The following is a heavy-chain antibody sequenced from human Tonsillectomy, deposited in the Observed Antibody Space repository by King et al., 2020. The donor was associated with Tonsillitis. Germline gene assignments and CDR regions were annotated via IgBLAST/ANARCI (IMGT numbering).Heavy chain of an antibody. D-gene: IGHD3-22*01. CDR3: SGDSYYDGSGYSDS. V-gene: IGHV1-2*02. CDR2: INPNSGGT. J-gene: IGHJ4*02. Sequence: VQLVESGAEVKKPGASVKVSCKVSGYTFTDYYMYWVRQAPGQGLEWMGWINPNSGGTKYAQKFQGRVTMTRDTSINAAYMELSRRGYDETAGYFCSGDSYYDGSGYSDSWGQGTLVTVSS. CDR1: GYTFTDYY.